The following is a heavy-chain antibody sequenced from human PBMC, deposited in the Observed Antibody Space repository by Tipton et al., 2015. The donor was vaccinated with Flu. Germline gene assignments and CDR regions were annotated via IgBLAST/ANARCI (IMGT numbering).Heavy chain of an antibody. CDR1: GGSISSGGNY. J-gene: IGHJ4*02. D-gene: IGHD2-2*02. CDR3: ARVFKRAPYNYFDY. V-gene: IGHV4-31*03. CDR2: IYYSGST. Sequence: GLVKPSETLSLTCTVSGGSISSGGNYWSWIRQHPGKGLEWIGYIYYSGSTNYNPSLKSRVTISVDMSKNQFSLKLSSVTAADTAVYYCARVFKRAPYNYFDYWGQGTLVTVSS.